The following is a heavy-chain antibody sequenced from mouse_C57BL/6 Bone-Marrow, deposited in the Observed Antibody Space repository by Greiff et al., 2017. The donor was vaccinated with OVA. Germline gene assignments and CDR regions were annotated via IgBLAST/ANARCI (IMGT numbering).Heavy chain of an antibody. CDR2: INPGSGGT. J-gene: IGHJ3*01. CDR1: GYAFTNYL. CDR3: ARAYGSSPFAY. Sequence: VQLQQSGAELVRPGTSVKVSCKASGYAFTNYLIEWVKQRPGQGLEWIGVINPGSGGTNYNEKFKGKATLTADKSSSTASMQLSSLTSEDSAVYFCARAYGSSPFAYWGQGTLVTVSA. D-gene: IGHD1-1*01. V-gene: IGHV1-54*01.